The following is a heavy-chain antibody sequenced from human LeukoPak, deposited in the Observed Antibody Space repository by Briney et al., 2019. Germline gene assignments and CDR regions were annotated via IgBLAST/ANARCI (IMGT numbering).Heavy chain of an antibody. CDR2: IYHSGST. D-gene: IGHD2-2*01. V-gene: IGHV4-4*02. J-gene: IGHJ4*02. CDR1: GGSISSSNW. CDR3: ARDAPYCSSTSCPPGY. Sequence: PSETLSLTCAVSGGSISSSNWWSWVRPPPGKGLEWIGEIYHSGSTNYNPSLKSRVTISVDKSKNQFSLKLSSVTAADTAVYYCARDAPYCSSTSCPPGYWGQETLVTVSS.